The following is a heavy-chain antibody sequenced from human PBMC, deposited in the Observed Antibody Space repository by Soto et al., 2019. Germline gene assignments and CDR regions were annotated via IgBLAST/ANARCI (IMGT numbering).Heavy chain of an antibody. D-gene: IGHD6-6*01. CDR3: ARDPPIGGQLAFDY. CDR2: IYYSGST. CDR1: GGSISSYY. V-gene: IGHV4-59*01. Sequence: SETLSLTCTVSGGSISSYYWSWIRQPPGKGLEWIGYIYYSGSTNYNPSLKSRVTISVDTSKNQFSLKLSSVTAADTAVYYCARDPPIGGQLAFDYWGQGTLVTVSS. J-gene: IGHJ4*02.